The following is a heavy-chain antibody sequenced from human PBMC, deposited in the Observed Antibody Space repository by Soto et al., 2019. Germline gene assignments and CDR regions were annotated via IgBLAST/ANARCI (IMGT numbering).Heavy chain of an antibody. CDR2: ISSGNRYI. D-gene: IGHD3-22*01. J-gene: IGHJ4*02. CDR1: GFTFISYT. CDR3: ARDFYYDSD. V-gene: IGHV3-21*01. Sequence: RGSLRLACAASGFTFISYTIHFFRHSPLKWREWVSSISSGNRYIYYADSVNGRFTITRDNAKNSVYLQMNSLRAEDTGVYYCARDFYYDSDWGQGTLVTVSS.